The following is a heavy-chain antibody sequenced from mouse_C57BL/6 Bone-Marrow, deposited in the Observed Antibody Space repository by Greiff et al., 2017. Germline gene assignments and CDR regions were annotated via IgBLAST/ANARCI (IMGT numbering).Heavy chain of an antibody. Sequence: VQLQESGPELVKPGASVKISCKASGYSFTSYYIHWVKQRPGQGLEWIGWIYPGSGNTKYNEKFKGKATLTADTSSSTAYMQLSSLTSEDSAVYYCARLWCLGYWYFDVWGTGTTVTVSS. J-gene: IGHJ1*03. CDR1: GYSFTSYY. CDR3: ARLWCLGYWYFDV. D-gene: IGHD2-13*01. CDR2: IYPGSGNT. V-gene: IGHV1-66*01.